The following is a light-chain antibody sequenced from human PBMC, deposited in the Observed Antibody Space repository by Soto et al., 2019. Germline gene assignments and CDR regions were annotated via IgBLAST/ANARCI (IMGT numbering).Light chain of an antibody. CDR2: QDN. J-gene: IGLJ2*01. V-gene: IGLV3-1*01. CDR1: NLGKKY. CDR3: QAWDSRTVL. Sequence: SYELTQPPSVSVSPGRTASITCSGDNLGKKYVSWYQQKPGQAPVVAIYQDNKRPSGIPERISGSNSGNTATLTIGGTQAVDEADYYCQAWDSRTVLFGGGTKVTDL.